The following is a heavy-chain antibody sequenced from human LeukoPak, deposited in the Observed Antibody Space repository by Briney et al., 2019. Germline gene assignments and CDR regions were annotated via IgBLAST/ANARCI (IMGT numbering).Heavy chain of an antibody. CDR1: GYTFTSYG. CDR2: IIPILGIA. D-gene: IGHD3-9*01. CDR3: ARDYDSLDY. J-gene: IGHJ4*02. Sequence: ASVKVSCKASGYTFTSYGISWVRQAPGQGLEWMGRIIPILGIANYAQKFQGRVTITADKSTSTAYMELSSLRSEDTAVYYCARDYDSLDYWGQGTLVTVSS. V-gene: IGHV1-69*04.